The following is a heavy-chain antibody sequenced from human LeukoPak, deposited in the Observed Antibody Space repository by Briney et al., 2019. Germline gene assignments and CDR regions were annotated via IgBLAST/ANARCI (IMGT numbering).Heavy chain of an antibody. V-gene: IGHV3-33*01. D-gene: IGHD1-26*01. CDR2: IWYDGSNM. J-gene: IGHJ4*02. CDR3: ARVKSAGSYSGDY. CDR1: GFTFSSYG. Sequence: GGSLRLSCAASGFTFSSYGMHWVRQAPGKGLEWVAVIWYDGSNMYYADSVKGRFTISRDNSKNTLYLQMNSLRVEDTAVDYCARVKSAGSYSGDYWGQGTLVTVSS.